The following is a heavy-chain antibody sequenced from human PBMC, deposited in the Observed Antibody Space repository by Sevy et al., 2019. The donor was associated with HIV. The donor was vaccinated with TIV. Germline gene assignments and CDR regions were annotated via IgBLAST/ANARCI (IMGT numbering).Heavy chain of an antibody. CDR1: GFTFSSYA. J-gene: IGHJ4*02. Sequence: GGSLRLSCAASGFTFSSYAMHWVRQAPGKGLEWVAVISYDGSNKYYADSVKGRFTISRDNSKNTLYLQMNSLRAEDTAVYYCARGGYPRPFDYWGQGTLVTVSS. D-gene: IGHD1-1*01. CDR3: ARGGYPRPFDY. CDR2: ISYDGSNK. V-gene: IGHV3-30*04.